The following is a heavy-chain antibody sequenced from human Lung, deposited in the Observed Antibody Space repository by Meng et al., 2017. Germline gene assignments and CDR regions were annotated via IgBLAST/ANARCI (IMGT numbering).Heavy chain of an antibody. CDR3: ARRGLWLDPQNLDY. CDR2: IYHSGST. Sequence: GRLREAGPGLGKPMGTLSLAAALSGGPISSRNWLILGRQPPGKGLEWIGEIYHSGSTTYNPSPKSRVTISVDKSKNQFSLKLSSVTAADTAVYYCARRGLWLDPQNLDYWGQGTLVTVSS. D-gene: IGHD6-19*01. CDR1: GGPISSRNW. V-gene: IGHV4-4*02. J-gene: IGHJ4*02.